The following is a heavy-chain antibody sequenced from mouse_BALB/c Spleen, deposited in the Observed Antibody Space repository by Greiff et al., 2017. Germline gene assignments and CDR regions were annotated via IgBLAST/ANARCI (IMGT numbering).Heavy chain of an antibody. CDR1: GFTFSSYG. J-gene: IGHJ4*01. CDR3: ARDLGYYVGAMDY. CDR2: INSNGGST. D-gene: IGHD2-3*01. V-gene: IGHV5-6-3*01. Sequence: EGKVVESGGGLVQPGGSLKLSCAASGFTFSSYGMSWVRQTPDKRLELVATINSNGGSTYYPDSVKGRFTISRDNAKNTLYLQMSSLKSEDTAMYYCARDLGYYVGAMDYWGQGTSVTVSS.